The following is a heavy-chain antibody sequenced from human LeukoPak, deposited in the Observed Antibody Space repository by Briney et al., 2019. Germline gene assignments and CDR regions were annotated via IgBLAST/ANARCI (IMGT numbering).Heavy chain of an antibody. Sequence: GGSLRLSCAASGFTFSSYGMHWVRQAPGKGLEWVAVISYDGSNKYYADSVKGRFTISRDNSKNTLYLQMNSLRAEDTAVYYCAKGPDYDFWRGYLGVYYYGRDVWGQGTTVTVSS. D-gene: IGHD3-3*01. V-gene: IGHV3-30*18. CDR3: AKGPDYDFWRGYLGVYYYGRDV. CDR2: ISYDGSNK. CDR1: GFTFSSYG. J-gene: IGHJ6*02.